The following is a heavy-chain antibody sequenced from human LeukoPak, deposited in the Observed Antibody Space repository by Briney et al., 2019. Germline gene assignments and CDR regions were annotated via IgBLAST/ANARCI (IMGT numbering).Heavy chain of an antibody. J-gene: IGHJ5*02. Sequence: GGSLRLSCAASGFTFSSYRMNWVRQAPGKGLEWVSYISSSSSTIYYADSVKGRFTISRDNAKNSLYLQMNSLRAEDTAVYYCARPQWLVGSWGQGTLVTVS. D-gene: IGHD6-19*01. CDR2: ISSSSSTI. CDR3: ARPQWLVGS. V-gene: IGHV3-48*01. CDR1: GFTFSSYR.